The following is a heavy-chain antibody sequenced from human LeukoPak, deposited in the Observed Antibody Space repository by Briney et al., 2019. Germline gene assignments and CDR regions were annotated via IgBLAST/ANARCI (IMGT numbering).Heavy chain of an antibody. CDR2: IKEDGSAK. V-gene: IGHV3-7*04. D-gene: IGHD5-12*01. CDR3: ARDSPGYGGYSY. J-gene: IGHJ4*02. CDR1: GFAFSSYG. Sequence: GGSLRLSCAASGFAFSSYGMHWVRQAPGKGLEWVANIKEDGSAKYYVDSMKGRFTISRDNAKNSLYLQINSLRAEDTAVYYCARDSPGYGGYSYWGQGTLVTVSS.